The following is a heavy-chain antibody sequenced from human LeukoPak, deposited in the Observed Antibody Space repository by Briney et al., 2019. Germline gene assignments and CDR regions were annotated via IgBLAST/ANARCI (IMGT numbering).Heavy chain of an antibody. CDR3: ARGGDYNFWSGYSYGMDV. CDR1: GFTFGNYT. D-gene: IGHD3-3*01. J-gene: IGHJ6*02. Sequence: GGSLRLSCAASGFTFGNYTMHWVRQAPGKGLEWVTVISYDGNDEYYADSVKGRFTISRGKSKSTLYLQMNSLRAEDTGVYYCARGGDYNFWSGYSYGMDVWGQGTTVSVSS. V-gene: IGHV3-30*04. CDR2: ISYDGNDE.